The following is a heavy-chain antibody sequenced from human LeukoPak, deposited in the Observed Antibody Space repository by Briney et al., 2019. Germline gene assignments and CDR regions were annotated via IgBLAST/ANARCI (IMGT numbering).Heavy chain of an antibody. CDR3: ARAKREYSSSSVDNWFDP. V-gene: IGHV4-4*07. J-gene: IGHJ5*02. CDR2: IYTSGST. Sequence: PSETLSLTCTASGGSISSYYWSWIRQPAGKGLEWIGRIYTSGSTNYNPSLKSRVTMSVDTSKNQFSLKLSSVTAADTAVYYCARAKREYSSSSVDNWFDPWGQGTLVTVSS. D-gene: IGHD6-6*01. CDR1: GGSISSYY.